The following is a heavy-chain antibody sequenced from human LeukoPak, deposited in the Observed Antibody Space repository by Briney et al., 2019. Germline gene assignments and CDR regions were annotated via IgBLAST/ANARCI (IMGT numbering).Heavy chain of an antibody. D-gene: IGHD2-8*02. CDR2: INVIGSKT. J-gene: IGHJ4*02. CDR3: AQDYTGDPPYFHY. CDR1: GFTFKNYG. V-gene: IGHV3-23*01. Sequence: GGSLRLSCEASGFTFKNYGMSWVRQAPGKGLEWVSDINVIGSKTYYGDSMKGRVTVSRDNSKKAVYLQMNSLRAEDTAIYYCAQDYTGDPPYFHYWGQGTLVTVSS.